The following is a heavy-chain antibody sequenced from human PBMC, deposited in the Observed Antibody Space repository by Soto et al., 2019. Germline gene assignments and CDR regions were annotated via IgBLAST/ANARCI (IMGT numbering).Heavy chain of an antibody. Sequence: ASVKVSCKGVGYAFTSDGISWVRQAPGQGLEWMGWISAYNGNTNYAQKLQGRVTMTTDTSTSTAYMELRSLRSDDTAVYYCAIPVTIGWFDPWGQGTLVTVSS. CDR2: ISAYNGNT. V-gene: IGHV1-18*01. CDR1: GYAFTSDG. J-gene: IGHJ5*02. CDR3: AIPVTIGWFDP. D-gene: IGHD4-17*01.